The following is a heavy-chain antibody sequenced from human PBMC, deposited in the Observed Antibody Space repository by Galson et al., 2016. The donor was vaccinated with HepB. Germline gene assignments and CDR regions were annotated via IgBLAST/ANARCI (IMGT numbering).Heavy chain of an antibody. CDR2: IYPGDSDT. V-gene: IGHV5-51*01. J-gene: IGHJ3*02. Sequence: QSGAEVTKPGESLKISCKGSGYSFTDHWIAWVRQMPGKGLEWMGIIYPGDSDTRYSLSFQGQVTISADKSITTAYLQWNSLKASDSAMYYCARHKSSGWYRDAFDIWGQGTMVAVSS. CDR3: ARHKSSGWYRDAFDI. CDR1: GYSFTDHW. D-gene: IGHD6-19*01.